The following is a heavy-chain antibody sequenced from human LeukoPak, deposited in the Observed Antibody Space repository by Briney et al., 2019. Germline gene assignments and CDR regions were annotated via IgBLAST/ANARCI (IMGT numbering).Heavy chain of an antibody. Sequence: GGSLRLSCAASGFTFSDYYMGWIRQAPGKGLEWVSYITSNGKSVYYAASVKGRFTISRDNAKNSLYLQVNSLTAEDTAVYYCARAGVDTSGYYYQGFDYWGQGTLVTVSS. D-gene: IGHD3-3*01. J-gene: IGHJ4*02. CDR2: ITSNGKSV. CDR3: ARAGVDTSGYYYQGFDY. V-gene: IGHV3-11*04. CDR1: GFTFSDYY.